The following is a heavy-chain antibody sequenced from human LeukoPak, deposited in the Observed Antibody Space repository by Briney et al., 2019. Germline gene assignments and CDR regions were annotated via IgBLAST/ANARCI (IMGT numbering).Heavy chain of an antibody. CDR3: ARVLAAAGNNWFDP. Sequence: SETLSLTCAVSGGSISSGGYSWSWIRQPPGKGMEWIAYIYYTGNTYFNPSLKSRVTISVDTSKNQFSLKLSSVTAADTAVYYCARVLAAAGNNWFDPWGQGTLVTVSS. V-gene: IGHV4-30-4*07. CDR1: GGSISSGGYS. J-gene: IGHJ5*02. CDR2: IYYTGNT. D-gene: IGHD6-13*01.